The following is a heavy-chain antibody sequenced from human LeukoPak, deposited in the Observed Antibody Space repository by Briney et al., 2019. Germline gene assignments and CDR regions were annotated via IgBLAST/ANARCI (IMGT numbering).Heavy chain of an antibody. D-gene: IGHD3-9*01. CDR2: IWYDGSNK. J-gene: IGHJ4*02. Sequence: GGSLRLSCAASGFTFSSYGMHWVRQAPGKGLEWVAVIWYDGSNKYYADPVKGRFTISRDNSKNTLYLQMNSLRAEDTAVYYCARGRDFDWLCVEYWGQGTLVTVSS. V-gene: IGHV3-33*01. CDR1: GFTFSSYG. CDR3: ARGRDFDWLCVEY.